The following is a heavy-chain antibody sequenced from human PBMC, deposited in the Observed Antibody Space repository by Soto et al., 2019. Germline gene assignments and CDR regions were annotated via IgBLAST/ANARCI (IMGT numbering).Heavy chain of an antibody. Sequence: QVQLQQWGAGLLKPSETLSLTCGVYGGSFSSYFWTWIRQPPGKGLEWIGEINHGGSTNYNPSLKSQVTXPXXXSXXHFSLNLNSVTAADTAMYFCARGVVGGIDTDYFDYWGQGTLVTVSS. J-gene: IGHJ4*02. CDR3: ARGVVGGIDTDYFDY. D-gene: IGHD2-2*01. CDR2: INHGGST. V-gene: IGHV4-34*01. CDR1: GGSFSSYF.